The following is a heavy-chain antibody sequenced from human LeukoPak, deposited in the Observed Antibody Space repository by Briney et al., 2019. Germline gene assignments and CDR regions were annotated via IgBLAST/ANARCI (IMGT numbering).Heavy chain of an antibody. CDR2: ISGDGGST. J-gene: IGHJ4*02. D-gene: IGHD3-22*01. V-gene: IGHV3-43*02. CDR3: AKHDSSGYYFDY. Sequence: GGSLRLYCAVSGFTFDDYAMHWVRQAPGKGLEWVSLISGDGGSTYYADSVKGRFTISRDNSKNSLYLQMNSLRTEDTALYYCAKHDSSGYYFDYWGQGTLVTVSS. CDR1: GFTFDDYA.